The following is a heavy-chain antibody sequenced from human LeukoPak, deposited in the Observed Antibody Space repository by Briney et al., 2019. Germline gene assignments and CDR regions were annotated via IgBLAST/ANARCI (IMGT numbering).Heavy chain of an antibody. D-gene: IGHD6-19*01. CDR3: ASIHSSGWYSENDY. J-gene: IGHJ4*02. CDR1: GFTVSSNY. V-gene: IGHV3-53*01. CDR2: IYSGGST. Sequence: GGSLRLSCAASGFTVSSNYMSWVRQAPGKGLEWVSVIYSGGSTYYADSVKGRFTISRDNSKNTLYLQMNSLRAEDTAVYYCASIHSSGWYSENDYWGQGTLVTVSS.